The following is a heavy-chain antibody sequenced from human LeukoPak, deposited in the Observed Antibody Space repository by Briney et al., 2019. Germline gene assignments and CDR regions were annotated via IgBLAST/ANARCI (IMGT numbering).Heavy chain of an antibody. D-gene: IGHD1-26*01. J-gene: IGHJ4*02. V-gene: IGHV4-59*11. CDR3: ASGSYPLFDY. Sequence: SETLSLTCTVSGGSISSHYWSWIRQPPGKGLEWIGYIYYSGSTNYNPSLKSRVTISVDTSKNQFSLKLSSVTAADTAVYYCASGSYPLFDYWGQGTQVTVSS. CDR1: GGSISSHY. CDR2: IYYSGST.